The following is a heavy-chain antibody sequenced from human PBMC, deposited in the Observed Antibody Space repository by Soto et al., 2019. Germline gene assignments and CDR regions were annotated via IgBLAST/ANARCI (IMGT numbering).Heavy chain of an antibody. CDR2: IYCSGST. Sequence: SETLSLTCTVSGGSISSGGYYWSWIRQHPGKGLEWIGYIYCSGSTYYNPSLKSRVTISVDTSKNQFSLKLSSVTAADTAVYYCARPSGSYLFYFDYWGQGTLVTVSS. V-gene: IGHV4-31*03. J-gene: IGHJ4*02. CDR3: ARPSGSYLFYFDY. D-gene: IGHD1-26*01. CDR1: GGSISSGGYY.